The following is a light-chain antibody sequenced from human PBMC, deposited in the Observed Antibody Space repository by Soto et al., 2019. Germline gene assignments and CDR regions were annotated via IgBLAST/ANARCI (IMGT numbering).Light chain of an antibody. CDR2: EVR. CDR1: MRDVGAYNL. Sequence: QSALTQPASVSGSPGQSITVSCAGTMRDVGAYNLVSWYQQHPGRAPQLIIYEVRNRPSGISFRFSGSKSGNTASLTISGLQAEDEADYYCSSYTSKSSLIFGGGTKVTVL. J-gene: IGLJ2*01. V-gene: IGLV2-14*01. CDR3: SSYTSKSSLI.